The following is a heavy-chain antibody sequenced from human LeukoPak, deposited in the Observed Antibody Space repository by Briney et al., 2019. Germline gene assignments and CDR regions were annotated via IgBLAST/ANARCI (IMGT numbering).Heavy chain of an antibody. V-gene: IGHV4-4*07. CDR3: AREGMITFGGVIVIDSWFDP. D-gene: IGHD3-16*02. CDR1: GGSISSYY. CDR2: IYTSGST. J-gene: IGHJ5*02. Sequence: PSETLSLTCTVSGGSISSYYWSWIRQPAGKGLEWIGRIYTSGSTNYNPSLKSRVTISVDTSKNQFSLRLSSVTAADTAVYYCAREGMITFGGVIVIDSWFDPWGQGTLVTVSS.